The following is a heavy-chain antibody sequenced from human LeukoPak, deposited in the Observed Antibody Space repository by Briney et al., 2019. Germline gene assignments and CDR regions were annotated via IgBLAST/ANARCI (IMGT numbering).Heavy chain of an antibody. J-gene: IGHJ5*02. CDR1: GYTFTSYG. V-gene: IGHV1-18*04. D-gene: IGHD2-2*01. CDR2: ISTYNGDT. Sequence: ASVKVSCKASGYTFTSYGISWVRQAPGQGLEWMGWISTYNGDTNYAQKFQGRVTMTTDTSTSTAYMELRSLRPDDTAVYFCARDLGYCSSTSCFRNWFDPWGQGTLVTVSS. CDR3: ARDLGYCSSTSCFRNWFDP.